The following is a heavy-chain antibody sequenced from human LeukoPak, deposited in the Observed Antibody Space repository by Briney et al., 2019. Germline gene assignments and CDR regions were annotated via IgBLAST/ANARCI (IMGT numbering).Heavy chain of an antibody. CDR3: ASSRGRVVPAAMIH. V-gene: IGHV1-2*02. J-gene: IGHJ4*02. Sequence: ASVKVSCKVSGYTLTELSMHWVRQAPGKGLEWMGWINPNSGGTNYAQKFQGRVTMTRDTSISTAYMELSRLRSDDTAVYYCASSRGRVVPAAMIHWGQGTLVTVSS. D-gene: IGHD2-2*01. CDR1: GYTLTELS. CDR2: INPNSGGT.